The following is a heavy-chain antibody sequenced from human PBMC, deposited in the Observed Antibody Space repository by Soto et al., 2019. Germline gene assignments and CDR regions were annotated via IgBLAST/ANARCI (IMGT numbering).Heavy chain of an antibody. CDR1: GFTVSTYN. CDR2: SYSGGST. D-gene: IGHD1-26*01. V-gene: IGHV3-53*01. J-gene: IGHJ6*02. CDR3: ARKLSGAVQGWAYGMDV. Sequence: EVHLVEGGGGWMQPGGSLRLSCAASGFTVSTYNMIWVRQAPVKGLEWVSVSYSGGSTQYADSVKGRFTVSRDNSKNTLYLQMSSLRDEDTAVYYCARKLSGAVQGWAYGMDVWGRGTTVTVSS.